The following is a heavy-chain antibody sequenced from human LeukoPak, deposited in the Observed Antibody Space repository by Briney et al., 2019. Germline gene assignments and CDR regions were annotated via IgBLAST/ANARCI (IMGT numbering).Heavy chain of an antibody. Sequence: PSETLSLTCTVSGGSISSSSYYWSWLRQPPGKGLEWIGYIYYSGNTYYNPSLKSRVTISVDTSKNQFSLKLSSVTAADTAVYYCARGKWHSYGYYYFDYWGQGTLVTVSS. CDR2: IYYSGNT. CDR3: ARGKWHSYGYYYFDY. J-gene: IGHJ4*02. V-gene: IGHV4-61*01. CDR1: GGSISSSSYY. D-gene: IGHD5-18*01.